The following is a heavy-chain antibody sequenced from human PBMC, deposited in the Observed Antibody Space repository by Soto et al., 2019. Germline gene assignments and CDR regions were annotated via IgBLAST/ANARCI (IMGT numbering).Heavy chain of an antibody. Sequence: QVQLVQSGAEVKKPGSSVKVSCRASGATFSTHTIIWVRQAPGQGLEWVGRIIPMLGIANYAQKFQGRVTITADKSTSTAYMDLSSLRSEDTALYYCARDKDQLPTDWGQGTLVTVSS. J-gene: IGHJ1*01. CDR3: ARDKDQLPTD. D-gene: IGHD2-2*01. CDR1: GATFSTHT. CDR2: IIPMLGIA. V-gene: IGHV1-69*02.